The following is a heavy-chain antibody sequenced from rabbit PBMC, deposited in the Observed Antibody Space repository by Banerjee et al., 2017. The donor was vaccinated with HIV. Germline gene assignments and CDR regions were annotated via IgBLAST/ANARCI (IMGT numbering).Heavy chain of an antibody. V-gene: IGHV1S47*01. CDR1: GFSFSSGYD. D-gene: IGHD4-1*01. Sequence: QEQLVESGGGLVQPEGSLTLTCTASGFSFSSGYDMCWVRQAPGKGLEWIGCITTNAGTTYYASWVNGRFTITRSTSLNTVTLQMTSLTAADTATYFCARDLAGVIGWNFDLWGQGTLVTVS. CDR2: ITTNAGTT. J-gene: IGHJ4*01. CDR3: ARDLAGVIGWNFDL.